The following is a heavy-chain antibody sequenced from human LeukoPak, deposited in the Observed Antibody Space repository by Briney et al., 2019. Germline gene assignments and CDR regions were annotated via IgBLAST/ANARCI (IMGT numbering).Heavy chain of an antibody. J-gene: IGHJ5*02. Sequence: PGGSLRLSCAASGFTFSSYSMNCARQAPGKGLEWVSSISSSSSYIYYADSVKGRFTISRDNAKNSLYLQMNSLRAEDTAVYYCARDVVVPAAEPNWFDPWGQGTLVTVSS. CDR3: ARDVVVPAAEPNWFDP. V-gene: IGHV3-21*01. CDR2: ISSSSSYI. CDR1: GFTFSSYS. D-gene: IGHD2-2*01.